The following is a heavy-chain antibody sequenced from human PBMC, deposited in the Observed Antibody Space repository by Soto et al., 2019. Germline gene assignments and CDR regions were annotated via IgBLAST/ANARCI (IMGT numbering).Heavy chain of an antibody. CDR2: ISGNGDST. D-gene: IGHD3-16*01. J-gene: IGHJ2*01. CDR3: AKDPTLITAWYFDI. CDR1: GFMFRTYA. Sequence: DVQLLESGGGLVQTGGSLRLSCAASGFMFRTYAMTWVRQASGKGLEWVSSISGNGDSTYYADSVKCRFTVSRDNSKRTLYLQMSRVTVEDTAIYYCAKDPTLITAWYFDIWGRGTLVSGSS. V-gene: IGHV3-23*01.